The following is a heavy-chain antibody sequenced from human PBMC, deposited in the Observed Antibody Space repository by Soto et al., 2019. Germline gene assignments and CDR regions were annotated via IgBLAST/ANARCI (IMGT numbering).Heavy chain of an antibody. CDR3: ARSNVVVTATTLGAWDI. V-gene: IGHV1-46*03. CDR2: IYPSGGST. Sequence: ASVKVSCKASGYTFTSYYMHWVRQAPGQGLEWMGIIYPSGGSTSYAQKFQGRVTMTRDTSTSTVYMELSSLRSEDTAVYYCARSNVVVTATTLGAWDIWGQGTMVTVSS. D-gene: IGHD2-21*02. J-gene: IGHJ3*02. CDR1: GYTFTSYY.